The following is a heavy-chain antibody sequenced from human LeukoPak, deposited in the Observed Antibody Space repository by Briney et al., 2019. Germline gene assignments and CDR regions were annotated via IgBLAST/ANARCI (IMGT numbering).Heavy chain of an antibody. Sequence: GRSLRLSCAASGFTFSSYAMHWVRQAPGKGLEWVAVISYDGSNKYYADSVKGRFTISRDNSKNTLYLQMNSLRAEDTAVYYCARSTASRREFDYRGQGTLVTVSS. CDR1: GFTFSSYA. V-gene: IGHV3-30-3*01. J-gene: IGHJ4*02. D-gene: IGHD2-2*01. CDR3: ARSTASRREFDY. CDR2: ISYDGSNK.